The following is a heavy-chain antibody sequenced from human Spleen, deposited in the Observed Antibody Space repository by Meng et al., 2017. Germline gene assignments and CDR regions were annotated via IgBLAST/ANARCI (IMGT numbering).Heavy chain of an antibody. CDR2: IYYTGST. J-gene: IGHJ5*02. CDR1: GDSVTSGNYY. CDR3: ARDPHTTGTYDL. V-gene: IGHV4-61*03. D-gene: IGHD1-1*01. Sequence: QVQLQGSGPGLARPSETLSLTCTVSGDSVTSGNYYWSWIRQPPGKGPEWIGYIYYTGSTNYNPSLKSRLTMSIDTSKNRFSLKLTSVTAADTAVYYCARDPHTTGTYDLWGQGTLVTVSS.